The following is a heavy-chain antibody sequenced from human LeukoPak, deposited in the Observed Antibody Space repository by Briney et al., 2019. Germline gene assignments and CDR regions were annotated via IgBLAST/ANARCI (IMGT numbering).Heavy chain of an antibody. D-gene: IGHD2-2*01. CDR2: IYYSGST. V-gene: IGHV4-59*08. CDR3: ARHGCSSTNCPFQH. J-gene: IGHJ1*01. CDR1: GGSISSYY. Sequence: SETLSLTCTVSGGSISSYYWSWIRQPPGKGLEWIGYIYYSGSTNYNPSLKSRVTISVDTSKNQFSLKLSSVTAADTAVYYCARHGCSSTNCPFQHWGQGTLVTVSS.